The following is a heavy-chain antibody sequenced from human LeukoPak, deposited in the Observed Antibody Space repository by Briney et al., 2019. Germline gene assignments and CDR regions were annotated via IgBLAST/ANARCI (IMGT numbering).Heavy chain of an antibody. D-gene: IGHD2/OR15-2a*01. CDR2: IRYDGSHK. J-gene: IGHJ4*02. CDR3: AKDSAKKYDDY. CDR1: GFTFSRSA. Sequence: GGSLRLSCAASGFTFSRSAMHWVRQAPGKGLEWVAFIRYDGSHKYYADSVKGRFTISRENSKNTLYLQMNSLRAEDTAVYYCAKDSAKKYDDYWGQGTLVTVSS. V-gene: IGHV3-30*02.